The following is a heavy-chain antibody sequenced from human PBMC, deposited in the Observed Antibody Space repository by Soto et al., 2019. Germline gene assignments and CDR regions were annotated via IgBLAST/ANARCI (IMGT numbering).Heavy chain of an antibody. V-gene: IGHV3-21*01. D-gene: IGHD3-22*01. Sequence: VGSLRLSCAASGFTFSSYSMNWVRQAPGKGLEWVSSISSSSSYIYYADSVKGRFTISRDNAKNSLYLQMNSLRAEDTAVYHCARDQGYDSSGYLGYYYYGMDVWGQGTTVTVSS. CDR1: GFTFSSYS. CDR3: ARDQGYDSSGYLGYYYYGMDV. J-gene: IGHJ6*02. CDR2: ISSSSSYI.